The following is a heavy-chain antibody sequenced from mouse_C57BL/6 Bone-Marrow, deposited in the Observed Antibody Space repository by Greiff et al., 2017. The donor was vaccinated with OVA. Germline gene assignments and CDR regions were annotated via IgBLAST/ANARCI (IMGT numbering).Heavy chain of an antibody. D-gene: IGHD2-2*01. V-gene: IGHV14-2*01. CDR3: AIPSFYYGYDWFAY. CDR2: IDPEDGET. CDR1: GFNIKDYY. Sequence: VQLQQSGAELVKPGASVKLSCTAPGFNIKDYYMHWVKQRTEQGLEWIGRIDPEDGETKYAPKFKGKATITADTSSNKAYLQLSSLTSEDTAVYYCAIPSFYYGYDWFAYWGEGTLVTVSA. J-gene: IGHJ3*01.